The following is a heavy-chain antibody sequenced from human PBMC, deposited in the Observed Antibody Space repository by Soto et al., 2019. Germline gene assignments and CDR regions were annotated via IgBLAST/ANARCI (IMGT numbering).Heavy chain of an antibody. V-gene: IGHV1-46*01. CDR2: INPGYPAGRST. D-gene: IGHD2-15*01. J-gene: IGHJ6*02. CDR1: GYTLTTFF. Sequence: ASVKVSCKASGYTLTTFFMHWVRQAPGQGLEWMGVINPGYPAGRSTTYAQKFQGRVTMTTDTSTSTVYIELTRLRSDDTAVYYCARDAIVEAAATRMDFWGQETTITVSS. CDR3: ARDAIVEAAATRMDF.